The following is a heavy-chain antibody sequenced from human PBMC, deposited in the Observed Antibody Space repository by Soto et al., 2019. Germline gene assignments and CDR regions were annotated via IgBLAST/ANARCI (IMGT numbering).Heavy chain of an antibody. CDR2: IADSRDRT. V-gene: IGHV3-23*01. D-gene: IGHD2-15*01. CDR3: AKGID. CDR1: GFTFRSYA. J-gene: IGHJ4*02. Sequence: EVQLLESGGGLVQPGGSLRLSCAASGFTFRSYAMSWVRQAPGKGLEWVSVIADSRDRTYYADSVKGRFTISRDNSKNTLYLQMHNLRYEDTATYYCAKGIDWGQGTRVTVSS.